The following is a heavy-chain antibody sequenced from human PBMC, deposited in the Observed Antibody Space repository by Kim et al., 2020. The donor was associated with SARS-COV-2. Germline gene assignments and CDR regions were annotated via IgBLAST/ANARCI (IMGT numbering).Heavy chain of an antibody. D-gene: IGHD3-10*01. CDR3: ARTLSPYYYGSGTLYGMDV. CDR2: IYTSGST. CDR1: GGSISSYY. V-gene: IGHV4-4*07. J-gene: IGHJ6*02. Sequence: SETLSLTCTVSGGSISSYYWSWIRQPAGKGLEWIGRIYTSGSTNYNPSLKSRVTMSVDTSKNQFSLKLSSVTAADTAVYYCARTLSPYYYGSGTLYGMDVWGPGTTATVSS.